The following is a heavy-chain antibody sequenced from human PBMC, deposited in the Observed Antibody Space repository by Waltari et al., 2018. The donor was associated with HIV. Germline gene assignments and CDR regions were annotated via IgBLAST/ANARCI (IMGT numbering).Heavy chain of an antibody. CDR3: ARGPTRYYFDN. Sequence: QVQLQESGPGLVKPSETLSLTCTVSGGSITSYSLRWIRHPPGKGLEWIGYIYYSRSTNYNPSLKSRVTISVDTSKNQFSLNVTSVTAADTAVYYCARGPTRYYFDNWGQGTLVTVSS. V-gene: IGHV4-59*01. CDR2: IYYSRST. D-gene: IGHD2-2*01. J-gene: IGHJ4*02. CDR1: GGSITSYS.